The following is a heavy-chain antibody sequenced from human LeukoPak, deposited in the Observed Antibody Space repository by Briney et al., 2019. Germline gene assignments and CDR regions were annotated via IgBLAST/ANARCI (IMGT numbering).Heavy chain of an antibody. CDR2: INPNSGGT. J-gene: IGHJ4*02. Sequence: ASVKVSCKPSGYTFTRYYMHWVRQAPGQGLEWMGWINPNSGGTNYAQKFQGRVTMTRDTSISTAYMELSRLRSDDTAVYYCAREMATMTYDYWGQGTLVTVSS. CDR1: GYTFTRYY. V-gene: IGHV1-2*02. D-gene: IGHD5-24*01. CDR3: AREMATMTYDY.